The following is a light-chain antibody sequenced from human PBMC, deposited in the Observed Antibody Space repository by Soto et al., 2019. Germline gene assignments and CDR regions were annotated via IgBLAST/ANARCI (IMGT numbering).Light chain of an antibody. Sequence: EIVLTQSPGTLSLSPGERATLSCRASQSVSTSYLAWYQQPPGQAPRLLIYETSSRATGIPDRFSGSGSGTDFTLTISRLEPEDFAVYYCQQYGTSLLTFGGGTKVEIK. V-gene: IGKV3-20*01. J-gene: IGKJ4*01. CDR3: QQYGTSLLT. CDR1: QSVSTSY. CDR2: ETS.